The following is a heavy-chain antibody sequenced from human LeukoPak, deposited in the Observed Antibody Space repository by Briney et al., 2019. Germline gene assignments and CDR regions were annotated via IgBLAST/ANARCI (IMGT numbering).Heavy chain of an antibody. CDR3: ARTAENSSGYYVYYFDY. Sequence: SETLSLTCTVSGVSISSSSYYWGWIRQPPGKGLEWIGTFYYSGSKYYKPSLKSRVTISVDTSKNQFSLKLSSVTAADTAVYYCARTAENSSGYYVYYFDYWGQGTLVTVSS. CDR1: GVSISSSSYY. V-gene: IGHV4-39*01. CDR2: FYYSGSK. D-gene: IGHD3-22*01. J-gene: IGHJ4*02.